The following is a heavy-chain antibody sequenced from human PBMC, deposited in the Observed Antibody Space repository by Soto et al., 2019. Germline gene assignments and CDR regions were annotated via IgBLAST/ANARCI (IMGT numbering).Heavy chain of an antibody. J-gene: IGHJ6*02. CDR2: IRGFSPYT. D-gene: IGHD2-15*01. V-gene: IGHV3-21*01. CDR1: GFTFRTYT. Sequence: EVQLVESGGGLVKLGGSLRLSCISSGFTFRTYTMNWVRQAPGKGLEWVSGIRGFSPYTFYAESVKGRFTISRDNAKNSLYLQMNSLRAEDTAVYYCARDRGYDAHDYYYNAMDVWGQGTTATVSS. CDR3: ARDRGYDAHDYYYNAMDV.